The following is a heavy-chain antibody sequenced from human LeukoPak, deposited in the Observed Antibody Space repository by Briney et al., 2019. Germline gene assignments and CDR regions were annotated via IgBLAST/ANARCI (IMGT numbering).Heavy chain of an antibody. V-gene: IGHV1-2*02. CDR3: ARTPPIVVDTNWFDP. Sequence: GASVPVSCKASGYTFTGHYMHWVRQAPGQGLEWMGWINPNSGGTNYAQKFQGRVTMTRDTSISTAYMELSRLRSDDTAVYYCARTPPIVVDTNWFDPWGQGTLVTVSS. CDR2: INPNSGGT. D-gene: IGHD3-22*01. CDR1: GYTFTGHY. J-gene: IGHJ5*02.